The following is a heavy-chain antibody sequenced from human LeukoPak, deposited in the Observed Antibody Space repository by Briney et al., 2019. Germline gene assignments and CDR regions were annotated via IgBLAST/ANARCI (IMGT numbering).Heavy chain of an antibody. CDR3: ARLISGSYHLYFDD. Sequence: GGSLRLSCAASGFTVSSSFLSWARQAPGKRLEWLSILYSDGARTQYADSAKGRFTISRDNSKNTLYLQMNSLRAEDTALYYCARLISGSYHLYFDDWGLGTLVTVSS. J-gene: IGHJ4*02. V-gene: IGHV3-66*01. CDR2: LYSDGART. D-gene: IGHD3-10*01. CDR1: GFTVSSSF.